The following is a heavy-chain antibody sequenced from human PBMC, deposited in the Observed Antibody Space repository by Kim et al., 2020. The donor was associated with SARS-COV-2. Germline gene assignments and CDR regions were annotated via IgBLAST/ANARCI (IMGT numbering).Heavy chain of an antibody. D-gene: IGHD4-4*01. CDR3: ARSVEMATFTVLDY. J-gene: IGHJ4*02. V-gene: IGHV3-33*01. Sequence: YADSVRGRFTISRDNSKNPLYLQLNSLRAEDTAVYYCARSVEMATFTVLDYWGQGTLVTVSS.